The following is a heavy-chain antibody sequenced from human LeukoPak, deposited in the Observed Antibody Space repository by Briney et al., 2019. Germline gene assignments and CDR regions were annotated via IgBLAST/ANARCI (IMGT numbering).Heavy chain of an antibody. CDR3: ARDRTFRFLEWYPHNWFDP. CDR2: ISAYNGNT. D-gene: IGHD3-3*01. CDR1: GYTFTSYG. Sequence: ASVKVSCKASGYTFTSYGISWVRQAPGQGLEWMGWISAYNGNTNYEQKLQGRVTMTTDTSTSTAYMELRSLRSDDTAVYYCARDRTFRFLEWYPHNWFDPWGQGTLVTVSS. V-gene: IGHV1-18*01. J-gene: IGHJ5*02.